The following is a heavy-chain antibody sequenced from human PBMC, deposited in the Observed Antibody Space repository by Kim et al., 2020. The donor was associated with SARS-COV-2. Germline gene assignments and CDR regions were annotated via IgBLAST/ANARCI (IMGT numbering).Heavy chain of an antibody. CDR3: ARRDGDF. V-gene: IGHV3-11*03. J-gene: IGHJ4*02. Sequence: GGSLRLSCAASGFTFSDHQMSWMRQAPGQGAEWVSYISSSGSHTSYADSVKGRFLVSRDNAKNSLYLQMNGLKVDDTAMYYCARRDGDFWGQGTLVTVSA. CDR2: ISSSGSHT. CDR1: GFTFSDHQ.